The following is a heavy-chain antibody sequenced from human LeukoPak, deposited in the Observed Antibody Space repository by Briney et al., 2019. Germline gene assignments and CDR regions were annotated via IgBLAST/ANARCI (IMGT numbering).Heavy chain of an antibody. CDR3: APTGTRVWSLRGPQPDAFDI. V-gene: IGHV2-5*02. Sequence: SGPTLAHPTPPLTLTCTFSGFSRRTSGEGVGWIRQTPVKDLEWLALINWDDEKRYSPSLQSRLTITKHTSKTQLVLTMTNMDPVDTATYYCAPTGTRVWSLRGPQPDAFDIWGQGTMVTVSS. J-gene: IGHJ3*02. D-gene: IGHD5-12*01. CDR2: INWDDEK. CDR1: GFSRRTSGEG.